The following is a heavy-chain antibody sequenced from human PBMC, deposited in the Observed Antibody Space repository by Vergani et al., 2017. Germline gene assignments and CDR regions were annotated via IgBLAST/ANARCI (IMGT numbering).Heavy chain of an antibody. V-gene: IGHV3-23*04. Sequence: VQLVQSGAEVKKPGASVKVSCKASGFTFSSYAMSWVRQAPGKGLEWVSGISGSGRSTYYADSVKGRFTISRDNSKNTLYLEMNSLRAEDTAVYYCAKVTGVVVITYYIDYWGQGTLVTVSS. J-gene: IGHJ4*02. CDR1: GFTFSSYA. CDR3: AKVTGVVVITYYIDY. CDR2: ISGSGRST. D-gene: IGHD3-22*01.